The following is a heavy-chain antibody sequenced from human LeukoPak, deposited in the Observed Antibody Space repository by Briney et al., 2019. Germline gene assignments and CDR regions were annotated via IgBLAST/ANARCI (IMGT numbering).Heavy chain of an antibody. Sequence: SETLFLTCTVYGGSISSYYWSWIRQPPGKGLEWIGYIYYSGSTNYNPSLKSRVTISVDTTKNQSALKLSSVTAADTAVYYCARGAAAGTIDPWGQGTLVTVSS. CDR2: IYYSGST. V-gene: IGHV4-59*01. D-gene: IGHD6-13*01. CDR1: GGSISSYY. J-gene: IGHJ5*02. CDR3: ARGAAAGTIDP.